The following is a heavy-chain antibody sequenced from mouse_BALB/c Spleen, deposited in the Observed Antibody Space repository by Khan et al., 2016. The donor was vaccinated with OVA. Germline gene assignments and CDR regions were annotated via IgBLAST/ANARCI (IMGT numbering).Heavy chain of an antibody. CDR1: GYSITSDYA. Sequence: EVKLVESGPGLVKPSQSLSLTCTVTGYSITSDYAWNWIRQFPGNKLEWMGYISSTGGTSYNPSLKSRISITRDTPKNQFFLQLKSVTAEDTATYYCARSLYYSYGYALDCWGRGTLVTVSS. D-gene: IGHD2-14*01. V-gene: IGHV3-2*02. CDR3: ARSLYYSYGYALDC. CDR2: ISSTGGT. J-gene: IGHJ4*01.